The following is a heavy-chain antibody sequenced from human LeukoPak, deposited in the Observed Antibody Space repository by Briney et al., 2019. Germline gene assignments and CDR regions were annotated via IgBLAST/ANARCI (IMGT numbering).Heavy chain of an antibody. CDR2: ISGSGGST. V-gene: IGHV3-23*01. J-gene: IGHJ4*02. CDR1: GFTFSSYA. CDR3: ATPRGIVVVVAAPSFDY. Sequence: GGSLRLSCAASGFTFSSYAMSWVRQAPGKGLEWVSAISGSGGSTYYADSVKGRFTISRDNSKNTLYLQMNSLRAEDTAVYYCATPRGIVVVVAAPSFDYWGQGTLVTVSS. D-gene: IGHD2-15*01.